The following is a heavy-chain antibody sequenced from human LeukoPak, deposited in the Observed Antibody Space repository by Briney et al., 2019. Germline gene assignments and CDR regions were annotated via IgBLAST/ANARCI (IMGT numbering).Heavy chain of an antibody. D-gene: IGHD3-22*01. Sequence: PSETLSLTCTVSGGSISSGSYYWSWIRQPAGKGLEWIGRIYTSGSTNYNPSLKSRVTISVDTSKNQFSLKLSSVTAADTAVYYCARDLTDYYDSSGYFETGPFDPWGQGTLVTVSS. J-gene: IGHJ5*02. CDR3: ARDLTDYYDSSGYFETGPFDP. V-gene: IGHV4-61*02. CDR1: GGSISSGSYY. CDR2: IYTSGST.